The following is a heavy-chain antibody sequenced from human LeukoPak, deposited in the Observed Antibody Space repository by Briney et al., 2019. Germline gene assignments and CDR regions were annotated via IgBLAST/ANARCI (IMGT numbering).Heavy chain of an antibody. CDR1: GFTFSSYS. CDR3: ASSRDGPDY. Sequence: GGSLRLSCAASGFTFSSYSMNWVRQAPGKGLEWVSYISSSSSTIYYAGSVKGRFAISRDNAKNSLYLQMNSLRAEDTAVYYCASSRDGPDYWGQGTLVTVSS. V-gene: IGHV3-48*04. D-gene: IGHD5-24*01. J-gene: IGHJ4*02. CDR2: ISSSSSTI.